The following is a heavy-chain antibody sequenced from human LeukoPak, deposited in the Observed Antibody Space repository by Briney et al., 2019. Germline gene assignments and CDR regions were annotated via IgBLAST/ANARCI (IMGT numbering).Heavy chain of an antibody. Sequence: PSETLSLTCAVSGYSISSAYYWGWIRQPPGKGLELIGSIYHSGSTYYNPSLKNRVTISVDTSKNQFSLKLSSVTAADTAVYYCARVGGYDKGSYFDYWGQGTPVTVSS. D-gene: IGHD5-12*01. J-gene: IGHJ4*02. V-gene: IGHV4-38-2*01. CDR1: GYSISSAYY. CDR3: ARVGGYDKGSYFDY. CDR2: IYHSGST.